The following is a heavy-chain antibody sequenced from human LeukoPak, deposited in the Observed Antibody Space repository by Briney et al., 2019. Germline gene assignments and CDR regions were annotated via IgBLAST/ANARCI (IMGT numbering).Heavy chain of an antibody. V-gene: IGHV4-38-2*02. J-gene: IGHJ6*03. CDR2: IYHSGST. CDR1: GYSISSGYY. D-gene: IGHD6-6*01. CDR3: ARGALEHLVPYYYFYMDV. Sequence: SETLSLTCTVSGYSISSGYYWGWIRQPPGKGLEWIGSIYHSGSTYYNPSLKSRVTISVDTSRNQFSLKLSSVTAADTAVYYCARGALEHLVPYYYFYMDVWGKGTTVTVSS.